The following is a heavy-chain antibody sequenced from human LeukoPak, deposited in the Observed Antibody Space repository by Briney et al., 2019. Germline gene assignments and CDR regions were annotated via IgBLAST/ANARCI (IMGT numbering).Heavy chain of an antibody. CDR3: ARSGVWGEYGMDV. CDR2: ISYHGSSK. V-gene: IGHV3-30*04. D-gene: IGHD2-8*02. CDR1: RFSFSGYA. Sequence: GGSLRLSCAASRFSFSGYALHWVRQAPGKGLEWVAVISYHGSSKYYADSVKGRFTISRDNSKNTLYLQMNSLRAEDTAVYYCARSGVWGEYGMDVWGQGTTVTVSS. J-gene: IGHJ6*02.